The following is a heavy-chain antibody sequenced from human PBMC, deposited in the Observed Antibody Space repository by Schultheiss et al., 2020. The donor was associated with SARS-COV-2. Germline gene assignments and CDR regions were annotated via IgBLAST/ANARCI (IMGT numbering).Heavy chain of an antibody. Sequence: SVKVSCKASVGTFSSYAISWVRQAPGQGLEWMGGIIPIFGTANYAQKFQGRVTITADESTSTAYMELSSLRSEDTAVYYCAKDSRRGYGMDVWGQGTTVTVSS. V-gene: IGHV1-69*13. CDR3: AKDSRRGYGMDV. J-gene: IGHJ6*02. D-gene: IGHD3-10*01. CDR1: VGTFSSYA. CDR2: IIPIFGTA.